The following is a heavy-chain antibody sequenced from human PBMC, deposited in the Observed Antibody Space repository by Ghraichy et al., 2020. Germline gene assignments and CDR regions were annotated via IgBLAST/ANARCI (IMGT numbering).Heavy chain of an antibody. V-gene: IGHV4-34*01. D-gene: IGHD2-21*02. CDR3: ARHSPVVVTAIIRAFDL. CDR1: GGSFSGYY. J-gene: IGHJ2*01. CDR2: INHSGST. Sequence: SQTLSLTCAVYGGSFSGYYWSWIRQPPGKGLEWIGEINHSGSTNYNPSLKSRVTISVDTSKNQFSLKLSSVTAADTAVYYCARHSPVVVTAIIRAFDLWGRGTLVTVSS.